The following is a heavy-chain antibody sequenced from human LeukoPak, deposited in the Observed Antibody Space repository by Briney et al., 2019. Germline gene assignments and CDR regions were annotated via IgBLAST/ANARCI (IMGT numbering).Heavy chain of an antibody. J-gene: IGHJ5*02. D-gene: IGHD3-10*01. V-gene: IGHV4-4*09. CDR2: IYTSGST. CDR3: ARGLFRGLNYYGSGNYSFDP. Sequence: SETLSLNCTVSGGSISSYYWSWIRQPPGKGLEWIGYIYTSGSTNYNPSLKSRVTISVDTSKNQFSLKLRSVTAADPPVYYCARGLFRGLNYYGSGNYSFDPWGQGTPVTVFS. CDR1: GGSISSYY.